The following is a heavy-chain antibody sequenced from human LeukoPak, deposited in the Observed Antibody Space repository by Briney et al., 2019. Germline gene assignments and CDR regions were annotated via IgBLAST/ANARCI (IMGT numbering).Heavy chain of an antibody. CDR2: IYTSGST. V-gene: IGHV4-4*07. J-gene: IGHJ5*02. CDR3: ARDATMVRGVIIEYNWFDP. CDR1: GGSISSYY. Sequence: SETLSLTCTVSGGSISSYYWSWIRQPAGKGLEWIGRIYTSGSTNYNPSLKSRVTMSVDTSKNQFSLKLSSVTAADTAAYYCARDATMVRGVIIEYNWFDPWGQGTLVTVSS. D-gene: IGHD3-10*01.